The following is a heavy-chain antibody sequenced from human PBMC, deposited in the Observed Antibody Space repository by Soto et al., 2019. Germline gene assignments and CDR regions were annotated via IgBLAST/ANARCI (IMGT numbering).Heavy chain of an antibody. CDR3: AREVSVAGYYYGMDV. CDR1: GFTFSSYA. J-gene: IGHJ6*02. D-gene: IGHD6-19*01. V-gene: IGHV3-30-3*01. CDR2: ISYDGSNK. Sequence: PGGSLRLSCAASGFTFSSYAMHWVRQAPGKGLEWVAVISYDGSNKYYADSVKGRFTISRDNSKNTLYLQMNSLRAEDTAVYYCAREVSVAGYYYGMDVWGQGTTVTVSS.